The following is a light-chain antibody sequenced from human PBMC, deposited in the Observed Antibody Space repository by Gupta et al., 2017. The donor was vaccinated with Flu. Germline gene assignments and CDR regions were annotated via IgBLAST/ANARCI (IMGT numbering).Light chain of an antibody. CDR3: QYYDSTLSAGE. V-gene: IGLV1-40*01. CDR2: ENV. CDR1: SSNIGAGND. J-gene: IGLJ2*01. Sequence: QSVLTQSPSVSGAPGQRVTISCTGTSSNIGAGNDVHWYQQLPGTAPNLLCDENVKRPSGVPDRFSCYTSDTSASLATTGLPAEDEAYYYCQYYDSTLSAGEFGAGTKLTVL.